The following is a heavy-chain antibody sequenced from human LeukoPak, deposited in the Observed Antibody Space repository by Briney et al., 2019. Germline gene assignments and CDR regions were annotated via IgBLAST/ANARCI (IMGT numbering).Heavy chain of an antibody. V-gene: IGHV1-46*01. CDR2: INPSGGST. J-gene: IGHJ6*02. Sequence: ASVKVSCKASGYTFARYYIHWVRQAPGQGLEWMGIINPSGGSTSYAQKFQGRVTMTRDTSTSTVYMELSSLRSEDTAVYYCASQFRDFWSGYYTGMGLWGYYYYGMDVWGQGTTVTVSS. D-gene: IGHD3-3*01. CDR1: GYTFARYY. CDR3: ASQFRDFWSGYYTGMGLWGYYYYGMDV.